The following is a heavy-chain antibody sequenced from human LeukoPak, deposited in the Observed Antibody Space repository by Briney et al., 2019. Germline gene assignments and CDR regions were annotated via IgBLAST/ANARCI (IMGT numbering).Heavy chain of an antibody. Sequence: SETLSLTCAVYGGSFSGYYWRWIRQPPGKGLEWIGEINHSGSTNYNPSLKSRVTISVDTSKNQFSLKLSSVTAADTAVYYCAPLGYCSGGSCPSHYGMDVWGQGTTVTVSS. D-gene: IGHD2-15*01. CDR3: APLGYCSGGSCPSHYGMDV. CDR1: GGSFSGYY. J-gene: IGHJ6*02. CDR2: INHSGST. V-gene: IGHV4-34*01.